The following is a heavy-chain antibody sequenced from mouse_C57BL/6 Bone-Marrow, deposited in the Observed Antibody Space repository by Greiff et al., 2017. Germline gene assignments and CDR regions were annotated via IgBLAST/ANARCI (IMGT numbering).Heavy chain of an antibody. J-gene: IGHJ2*01. CDR2: IYPGDGDT. D-gene: IGHD1-1*01. V-gene: IGHV1-82*01. Sequence: VQGVESGPELVKPGASVKISCKASGYAFSSSWMNWVKQRPGKGLEWIGRIYPGDGDTKYNGKFEGKATLTADNSSSTAYMQLSSLTSEDSAVYFCAVITTVVDDWGQGTTLSVSS. CDR3: AVITTVVDD. CDR1: GYAFSSSW.